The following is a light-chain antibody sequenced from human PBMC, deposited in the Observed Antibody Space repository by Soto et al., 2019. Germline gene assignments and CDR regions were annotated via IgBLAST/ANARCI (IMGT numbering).Light chain of an antibody. CDR3: QQYRT. J-gene: IGKJ2*02. CDR1: QSISSW. V-gene: IGKV1-5*01. Sequence: DIQMTQSPSTLSASVGDRVTITCRASQSISSWLAWYQQKPGKAPNLLIYDASSLESGVPSRFSGSGSGTEFTLTISSLQPDDFATYYCQQYRTFGQGTKLEIK. CDR2: DAS.